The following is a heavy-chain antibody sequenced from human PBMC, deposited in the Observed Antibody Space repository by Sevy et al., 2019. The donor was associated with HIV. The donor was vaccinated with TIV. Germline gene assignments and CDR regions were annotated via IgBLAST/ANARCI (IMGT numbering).Heavy chain of an antibody. J-gene: IGHJ3*02. CDR2: ISGSGGKT. V-gene: IGHV3-23*01. D-gene: IGHD3-10*01. Sequence: GGSLRLSCAASGFTFSTYAMSWVRQAPGKGLEWVSGISGSGGKTYYADSVKGRLTISSDITKNTVYLQMNSLRAEDTAVYYCANGSSGELLLSAVDIWGQGTMVTVSS. CDR3: ANGSSGELLLSAVDI. CDR1: GFTFSTYA.